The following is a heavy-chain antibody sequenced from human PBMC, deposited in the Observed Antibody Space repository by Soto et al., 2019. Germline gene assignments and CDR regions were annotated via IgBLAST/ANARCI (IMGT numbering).Heavy chain of an antibody. Sequence: QVRLVQSGAEVKKPGASVKVSCKASGYTFTSYGISWVRQAPGQGLEWMGWISAYNVNTNYAQKLQGKVTINTDTTKSKDYVELRSLRSDDTAVDCCARTFDGPGYYYDMDVWGKGTTVTGSS. CDR1: GYTFTSYG. V-gene: IGHV1-18*01. D-gene: IGHD3-9*01. CDR2: ISAYNVNT. J-gene: IGHJ6*03. CDR3: ARTFDGPGYYYDMDV.